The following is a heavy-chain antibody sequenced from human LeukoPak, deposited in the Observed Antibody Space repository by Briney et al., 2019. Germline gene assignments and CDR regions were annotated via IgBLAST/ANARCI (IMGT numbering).Heavy chain of an antibody. CDR1: RFTVSSNY. J-gene: IGHJ4*02. Sequence: PGGSLRLSCAASRFTVSSNYMSWVRQPPGKGLEWVSVIYSGGVTYYADSVKGRFTIFRDNSKNTLYLEMNSLRVEDTAVYYCARPAREDPFDYWGQGTPVTVSS. V-gene: IGHV3-53*01. CDR2: IYSGGVT. D-gene: IGHD2-15*01. CDR3: ARPAREDPFDY.